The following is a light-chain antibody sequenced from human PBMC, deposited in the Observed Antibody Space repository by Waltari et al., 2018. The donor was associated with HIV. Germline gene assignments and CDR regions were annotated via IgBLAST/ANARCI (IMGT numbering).Light chain of an antibody. CDR1: SSNIVSNR. V-gene: IGLV1-44*01. Sequence: QSVLTQSPSASGAPGQRVAISCSGSSSNIVSNRVTWYQHLPGTAPKLLIFDNNQRPSGVPDRFSGSKSGTSASLAISGLQSEDEADYYCAAWDGSLNGYVFGTGTQVTVL. J-gene: IGLJ1*01. CDR2: DNN. CDR3: AAWDGSLNGYV.